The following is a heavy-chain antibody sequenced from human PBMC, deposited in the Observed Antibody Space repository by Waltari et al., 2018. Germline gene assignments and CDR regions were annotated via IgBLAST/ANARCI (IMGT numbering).Heavy chain of an antibody. V-gene: IGHV4-59*01. J-gene: IGHJ6*03. Sequence: QVQLQESGPGLVKPSETLSLTCPVSGGSIRSYYWSWIRQPPGKGLEWIGYIYYSGSTNYNPSLKSRVTISVDTSKNQFSLKLSSVTAADTAVYYCARIAGGSYYYYYYMDVWGKGTTVTVSS. CDR1: GGSIRSYY. CDR2: IYYSGST. D-gene: IGHD1-26*01. CDR3: ARIAGGSYYYYYYMDV.